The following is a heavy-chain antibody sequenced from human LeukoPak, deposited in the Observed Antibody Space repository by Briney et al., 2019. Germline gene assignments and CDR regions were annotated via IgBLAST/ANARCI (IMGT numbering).Heavy chain of an antibody. D-gene: IGHD6-13*01. V-gene: IGHV1-18*01. CDR1: GYTFTNYG. J-gene: IGHJ4*02. CDR3: ARGRSSWYVGDFDY. Sequence: ASVKVSCKPSGYTFTNYGISWVRQAPGQGLEWTGWISGYNGNTNYAQKLQGRVTMTTDTSTSTAYMELRSLRSDDTAVYYCARGRSSWYVGDFDYWGQGTLVTVSS. CDR2: ISGYNGNT.